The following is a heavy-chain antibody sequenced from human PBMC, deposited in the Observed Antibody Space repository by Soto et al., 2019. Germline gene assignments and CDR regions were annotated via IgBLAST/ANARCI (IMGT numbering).Heavy chain of an antibody. V-gene: IGHV5-10-1*01. Sequence: GESLKISCKGSGYSFTSYWISWVRQMPGKGLEWMGRIDPSDSYTNYSPSFQGHVTISADKSISTAYLQWSSLKASDTAMYYCASAYSGYDPYLDYWGQGTLVTVSS. CDR3: ASAYSGYDPYLDY. CDR2: IDPSDSYT. D-gene: IGHD5-12*01. J-gene: IGHJ4*02. CDR1: GYSFTSYW.